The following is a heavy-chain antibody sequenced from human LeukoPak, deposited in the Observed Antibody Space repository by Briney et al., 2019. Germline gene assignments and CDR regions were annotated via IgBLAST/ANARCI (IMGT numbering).Heavy chain of an antibody. CDR3: ARGLGRAATTHDY. CDR2: IYYSGST. V-gene: IGHV4-59*08. CDR1: GGSISSYY. D-gene: IGHD4-11*01. Sequence: SETLSLTCTVSGGSISSYYWSWIRQPPGKGLGWIGYIYYSGSTNYNPSLKSRVTISVDTSKNQFSLKLSSVTAADTAVYYCARGLGRAATTHDYWGQGTLVTVSS. J-gene: IGHJ4*02.